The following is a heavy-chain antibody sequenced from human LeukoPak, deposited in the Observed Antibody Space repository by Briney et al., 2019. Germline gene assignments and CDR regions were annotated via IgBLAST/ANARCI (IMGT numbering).Heavy chain of an antibody. Sequence: GGSLRLSCAASGFTFSSYAMSWVRQAPGKGLEWVSVISGSGGSTYYADSVKGRFTISRDNSKNTLYLQMNSLRAEDTAVYHCATGRSCTTCYLPNYWGQGTLVTVSS. J-gene: IGHJ4*02. V-gene: IGHV3-23*01. CDR3: ATGRSCTTCYLPNY. CDR1: GFTFSSYA. D-gene: IGHD2-2*01. CDR2: ISGSGGST.